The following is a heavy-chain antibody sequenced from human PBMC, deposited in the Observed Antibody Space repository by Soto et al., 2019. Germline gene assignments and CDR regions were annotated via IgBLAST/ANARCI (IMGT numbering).Heavy chain of an antibody. CDR1: GGCISNDY. CDR3: ARGHDSWYPLRSYYYYYYGMDV. Sequence: SQTLSLTCTVSGGCISNDYWSWIRQPPGKGLEWIGYIYYSGSTYYNPSLKSRVTISVDTSKNQFSLKLRSVTAADTAVYYCARGHDSWYPLRSYYYYYYGMDVWGQGTTVTAS. J-gene: IGHJ6*02. CDR2: IYYSGST. D-gene: IGHD6-13*01. V-gene: IGHV4-59*08.